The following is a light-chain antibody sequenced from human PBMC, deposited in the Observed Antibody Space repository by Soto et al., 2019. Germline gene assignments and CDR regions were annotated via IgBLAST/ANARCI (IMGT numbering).Light chain of an antibody. CDR3: AAWDDSLNGYV. CDR2: STN. Sequence: SVLNQPPSAXETPGQRVTISWSGSSSNIGSNTVNWYQQLPGTAPKLIIYSTNKRPSGVPDRYSGSKSGTSASLEISGLKSEDEADYYCAAWDDSLNGYVFATGTKVPVL. J-gene: IGLJ1*01. V-gene: IGLV1-44*01. CDR1: SSNIGSNT.